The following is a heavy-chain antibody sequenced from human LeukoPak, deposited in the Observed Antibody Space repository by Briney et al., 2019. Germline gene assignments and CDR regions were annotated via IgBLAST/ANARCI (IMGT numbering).Heavy chain of an antibody. D-gene: IGHD3-22*01. Sequence: ASVKVSCKASGYTFTSYYMDWVRQAPGQGLEWMGIINPSGGSTSYAQKFQGRVTMTRDMSTSTVYMELSSLRSEDTAVYYCARVGPAYDSSGYPDYWGQGTLVTVSS. CDR1: GYTFTSYY. V-gene: IGHV1-46*01. CDR2: INPSGGST. CDR3: ARVGPAYDSSGYPDY. J-gene: IGHJ4*02.